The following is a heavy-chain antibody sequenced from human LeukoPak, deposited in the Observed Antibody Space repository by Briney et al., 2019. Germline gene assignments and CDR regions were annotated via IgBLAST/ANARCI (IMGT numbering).Heavy chain of an antibody. CDR3: ATGYYEPFEK. CDR2: VYYSGST. D-gene: IGHD3-22*01. Sequence: SETLSLTCSVSGGSISSYYWSWIRQPPGKGLEWIGHVYYSGSTNYNPSLRSRVSMSVDTSKNHFSLNLSSVLAADTAVYFCATGYYEPFEKWGQGTLVSVSS. V-gene: IGHV4-59*01. CDR1: GGSISSYY. J-gene: IGHJ4*02.